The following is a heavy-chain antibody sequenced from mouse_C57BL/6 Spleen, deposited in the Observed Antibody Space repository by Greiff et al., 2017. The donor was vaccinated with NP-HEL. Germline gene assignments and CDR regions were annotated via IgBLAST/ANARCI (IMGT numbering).Heavy chain of an antibody. CDR1: GYAFTNYL. CDR2: INPGSGGT. D-gene: IGHD1-1*01. Sequence: VQLQQSGAELVRPGTSVKVSCKASGYAFTNYLIEWVKQRPGQGLEWIGVINPGSGGTNYNEKFKDKATLTADKSSSTAYMQLSSRTSEDSAVYCCARGDYGSRAYWGQGTLVTVSA. V-gene: IGHV1-54*01. J-gene: IGHJ3*01. CDR3: ARGDYGSRAY.